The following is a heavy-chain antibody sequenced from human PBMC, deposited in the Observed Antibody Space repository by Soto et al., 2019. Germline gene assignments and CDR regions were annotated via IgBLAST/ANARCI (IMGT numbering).Heavy chain of an antibody. D-gene: IGHD6-13*01. J-gene: IGHJ4*02. CDR2: INPNSGGT. Sequence: ASVKVSCKASGYTFTGYYMHWVRQAPGQGLEWMGWINPNSGGTNYAQKFQGRVTITADESTSTAYMGLSSLRSEDTAVYYCARGSSSWYLAYWGQGTPVTV. V-gene: IGHV1-2*02. CDR1: GYTFTGYY. CDR3: ARGSSSWYLAY.